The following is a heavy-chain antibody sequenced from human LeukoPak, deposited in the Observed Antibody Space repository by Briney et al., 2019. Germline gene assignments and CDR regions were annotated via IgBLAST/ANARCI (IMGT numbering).Heavy chain of an antibody. CDR3: ARDPPGPVRGVFDY. J-gene: IGHJ4*02. V-gene: IGHV1-2*04. Sequence: ASVKVSCKASGYTFTGYYMHWVRQAPGQGLEWMGWINPNSGGTNYAQKFQGWVTMTRDTSISTAYMELGRLRSDDTAVYYCARDPPGPVRGVFDYWGQGTLVTVSS. CDR1: GYTFTGYY. CDR2: INPNSGGT. D-gene: IGHD3-16*01.